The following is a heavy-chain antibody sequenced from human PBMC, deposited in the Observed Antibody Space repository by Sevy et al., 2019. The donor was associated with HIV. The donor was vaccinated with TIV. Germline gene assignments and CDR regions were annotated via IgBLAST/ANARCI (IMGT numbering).Heavy chain of an antibody. D-gene: IGHD2-2*01. CDR1: GFTFSTYA. CDR2: MSYDGSNK. Sequence: GGSLRLSCAASGFTFSTYAMHWVRQAPGKGLEWVAVMSYDGSNKYYADSVKGRFTISRDNSKNTLYLQMNGLRAEDTAGYYCARGDKGGYCISTSCSLYGMDVWGQGTTVTVS. V-gene: IGHV3-30-3*01. CDR3: ARGDKGGYCISTSCSLYGMDV. J-gene: IGHJ6*02.